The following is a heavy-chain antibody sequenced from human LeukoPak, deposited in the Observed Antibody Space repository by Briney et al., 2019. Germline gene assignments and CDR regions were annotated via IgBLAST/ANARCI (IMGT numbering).Heavy chain of an antibody. CDR1: GFTFSSYA. CDR3: ARGTSIAAPDY. J-gene: IGHJ4*02. Sequence: GGSLRLSCAASGFTFSSYALSWVRQAPGKGLEWVSAISGSGGSTYYADSVKGRFTISRDNSKNTLYLQMSSLRVDDTAVYYCARGTSIAAPDYWGQGTLVTVSS. D-gene: IGHD6-6*01. V-gene: IGHV3-23*01. CDR2: ISGSGGST.